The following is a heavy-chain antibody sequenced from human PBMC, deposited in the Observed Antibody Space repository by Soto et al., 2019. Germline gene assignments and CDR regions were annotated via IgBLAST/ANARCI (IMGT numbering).Heavy chain of an antibody. J-gene: IGHJ5*02. D-gene: IGHD5-18*01. CDR3: AKDPAQRIQLWLNWFDP. V-gene: IGHV3-30*18. CDR2: ISYDGSNK. Sequence: QVQLVESGGGVVQPGRSLRLSCAASGFTFSSYGMHWVRQAPGKGLEWVAVISYDGSNKYYADSVKGRFTISRDNSKNTLYLQMNSLRAEDTAVYYCAKDPAQRIQLWLNWFDPWGQGTLATVSS. CDR1: GFTFSSYG.